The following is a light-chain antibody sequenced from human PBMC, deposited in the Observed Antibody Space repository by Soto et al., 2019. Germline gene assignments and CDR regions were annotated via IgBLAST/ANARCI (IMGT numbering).Light chain of an antibody. Sequence: EIVMTQSPATLSVSPGERATLSCRASQSISSNLAGYQQKPGQAPRLLMFRTSSRATGFPARFSGSGSGTEFNLTIRSRKSEDIGVYYCRQYLTLPSFGGGNKVEI. CDR3: RQYLTLPS. CDR2: RTS. J-gene: IGKJ4*01. CDR1: QSISSN. V-gene: IGKV3-15*01.